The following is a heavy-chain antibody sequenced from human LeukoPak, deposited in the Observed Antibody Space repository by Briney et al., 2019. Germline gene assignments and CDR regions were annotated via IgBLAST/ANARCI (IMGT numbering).Heavy chain of an antibody. Sequence: SGRSLRLSCAASGFTFDDYAMHWVRQAPGKGLEWVSGISWNSGSIGYADSVKGRFTISRDNAKNSLYLQMNSLRAEDMALYYCAKSSNYDILTGDFDCWGQGTLVTVSS. D-gene: IGHD3-9*01. J-gene: IGHJ4*02. CDR1: GFTFDDYA. CDR3: AKSSNYDILTGDFDC. V-gene: IGHV3-9*03. CDR2: ISWNSGSI.